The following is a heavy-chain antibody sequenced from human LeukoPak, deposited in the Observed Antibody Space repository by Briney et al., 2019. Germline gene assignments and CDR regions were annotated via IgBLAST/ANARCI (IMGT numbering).Heavy chain of an antibody. Sequence: PGGSLRLSCAASGFTFSTYLMSWVRQAPGKGLEWVGNIKEDGSDKYYGDSVKGRFTISRDNAKNSLYLQMNSLRAEDTAVYYCARDAPGYGGYGDWGQGILVTVSS. D-gene: IGHD5-12*01. CDR2: IKEDGSDK. J-gene: IGHJ4*02. CDR1: GFTFSTYL. V-gene: IGHV3-7*01. CDR3: ARDAPGYGGYGD.